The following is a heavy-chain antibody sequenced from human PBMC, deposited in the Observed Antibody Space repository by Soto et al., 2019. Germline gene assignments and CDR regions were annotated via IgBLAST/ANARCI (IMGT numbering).Heavy chain of an antibody. Sequence: PGGSLRLSCAASGFTFSSYAMSWVRQAPGKGLEWVSAISGSGGTTYYADSVKGRFTFSSDNSKNTLYLQMNSLRAEDTAVYYCAKTANGWFSAFDIWGQGTMVTVSS. J-gene: IGHJ3*02. V-gene: IGHV3-23*01. CDR2: ISGSGGTT. CDR1: GFTFSSYA. D-gene: IGHD6-19*01. CDR3: AKTANGWFSAFDI.